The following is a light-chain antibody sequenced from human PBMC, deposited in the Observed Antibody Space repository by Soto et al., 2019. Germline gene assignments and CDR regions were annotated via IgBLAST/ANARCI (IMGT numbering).Light chain of an antibody. CDR2: GAS. CDR3: EQYGSSSFT. J-gene: IGKJ2*01. CDR1: QSVASSY. V-gene: IGKV3-20*01. Sequence: EIVLTQSPGTLSLSPGEGATLSCRASQSVASSYLAWYPQKPGQATRPIIYGASNRATGTPDRVSGGGSGTDFSLTISRLETEDLAVYYWEQYGSSSFTCGQGTKLEIK.